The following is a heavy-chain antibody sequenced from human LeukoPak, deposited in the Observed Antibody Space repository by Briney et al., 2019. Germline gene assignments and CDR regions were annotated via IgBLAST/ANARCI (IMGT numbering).Heavy chain of an antibody. CDR3: ARNGLPYYYDSNGYSNFDC. Sequence: PGGSLRLSCAASGFTFSSYAMHWVRQAPGKGLEWLALISHDGSNTYYADSVKGRFTISRDNSKNTLYVQMNGLRPEDTAVYYCARNGLPYYYDSNGYSNFDCWGQGTLVTVSS. J-gene: IGHJ4*02. V-gene: IGHV3-30-3*01. CDR2: ISHDGSNT. D-gene: IGHD3-22*01. CDR1: GFTFSSYA.